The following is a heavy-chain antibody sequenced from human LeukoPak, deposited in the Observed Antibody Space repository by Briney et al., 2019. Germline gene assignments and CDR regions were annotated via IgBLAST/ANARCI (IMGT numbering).Heavy chain of an antibody. CDR2: IYYSGST. V-gene: IGHV4-59*01. J-gene: IGHJ5*02. D-gene: IGHD3-3*01. CDR1: GGSISSYY. Sequence: SETLFLTCTVSGGSISSYYWSWIRQPPGKGLEWIGYIYYSGSTNYNPSLKSRVTISVDTSKNQFSLKLSSVTAADTAVYYCARETVPSTYYDFWSGSYWFDPWGQGTLVTVSS. CDR3: ARETVPSTYYDFWSGSYWFDP.